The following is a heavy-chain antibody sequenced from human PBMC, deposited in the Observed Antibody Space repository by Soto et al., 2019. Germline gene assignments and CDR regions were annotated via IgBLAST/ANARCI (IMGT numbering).Heavy chain of an antibody. D-gene: IGHD4-17*01. CDR3: ASDTAPSDV. CDR1: GYTVTSYY. J-gene: IGHJ6*02. CDR2: INPSGGST. Sequence: ASGKVSCKASGYTVTSYYMHWVRQAPGQGLEWMGIINPSGGSTSYAQKFQGRVTITRDTSASTAYMELSSLRSEDTAVYYCASDTAPSDVWGQGTTVTVSS. V-gene: IGHV1-46*01.